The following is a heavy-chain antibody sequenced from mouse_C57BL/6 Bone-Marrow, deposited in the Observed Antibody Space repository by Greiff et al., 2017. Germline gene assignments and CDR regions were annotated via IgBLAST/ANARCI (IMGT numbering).Heavy chain of an antibody. CDR1: GYTFTSYG. J-gene: IGHJ1*03. CDR3: AMGFWYFDV. Sequence: VQLKQSGAELARPGASVKLSCKASGYTFTSYGISWVKQRTGQGLEWIGEIYPRSGNTYYNEKFKGKATLTADKSSSTAYMELRSLTSEDSAVYFCAMGFWYFDVWGTGTTVTASS. CDR2: IYPRSGNT. V-gene: IGHV1-81*01.